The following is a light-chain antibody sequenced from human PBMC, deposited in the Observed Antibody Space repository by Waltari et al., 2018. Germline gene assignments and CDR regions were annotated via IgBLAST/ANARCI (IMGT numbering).Light chain of an antibody. CDR3: QQYNSWPRGA. CDR1: QSVSTN. Sequence: IVVTQSPATLAVSPGEDATLSCRTGQSVSTNLAWYQQKPGQAPRLLISGASTRATGIPARFSGSGSGTEFTLTISSLQSEDFAVYYCQQYNSWPRGAFGQGTKVEIK. J-gene: IGKJ1*01. CDR2: GAS. V-gene: IGKV3-15*01.